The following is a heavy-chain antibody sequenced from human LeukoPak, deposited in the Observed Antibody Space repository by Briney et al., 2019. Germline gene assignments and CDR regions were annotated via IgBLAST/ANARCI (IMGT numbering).Heavy chain of an antibody. Sequence: PGASVKVSCKASGYTFTDYYMHWVRQAPGQGLEWMGWINPNSGGTNYAQKFQGRVTMTRDTSISTAYMELSRLRSDDTAVYYCARASFGVAIGVGYFDYWGQGTLVTVSS. CDR2: INPNSGGT. J-gene: IGHJ4*02. CDR3: ARASFGVAIGVGYFDY. V-gene: IGHV1-2*02. D-gene: IGHD3-3*01. CDR1: GYTFTDYY.